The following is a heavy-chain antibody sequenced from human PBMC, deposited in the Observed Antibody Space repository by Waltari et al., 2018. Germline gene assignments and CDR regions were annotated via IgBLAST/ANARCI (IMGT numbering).Heavy chain of an antibody. CDR1: GYTLTELS. V-gene: IGHV1-24*01. CDR2: CDPEDSET. CDR3: ATVPYYDFWSGYSSFDY. J-gene: IGHJ4*02. D-gene: IGHD3-3*01. Sequence: QVQLVQSGAEVKKPGASVKVSCKVSGYTLTELSMHWVRQAPGKGLEWMGGCDPEDSETIYAQKFQGRVTMTEDTSTDTAYMELSSLRSEDTAVYYCATVPYYDFWSGYSSFDYWGQGTLVTVSS.